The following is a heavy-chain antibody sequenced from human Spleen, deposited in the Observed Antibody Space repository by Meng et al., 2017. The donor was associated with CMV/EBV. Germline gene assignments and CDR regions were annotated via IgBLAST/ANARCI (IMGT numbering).Heavy chain of an antibody. D-gene: IGHD6-19*01. Sequence: GGSLRLSSAASGFTFSSYAMHWVRQAPGKGLEWVAVISYDGSEKYYADSVKGRFTISRDNSKNTLYLQMNSLRAEDTAVYYCARGWLMHGVAVAGTPFDYWGQGTLVTVSS. V-gene: IGHV3-30-3*01. CDR2: ISYDGSEK. J-gene: IGHJ4*02. CDR1: GFTFSSYA. CDR3: ARGWLMHGVAVAGTPFDY.